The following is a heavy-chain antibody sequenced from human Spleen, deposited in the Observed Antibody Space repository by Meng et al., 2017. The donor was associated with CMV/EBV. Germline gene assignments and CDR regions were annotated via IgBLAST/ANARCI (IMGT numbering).Heavy chain of an antibody. CDR3: ARDLSDDFWTGFGAFHH. J-gene: IGHJ4*03. V-gene: IGHV4-31*03. Sequence: LRLSCTVSGGSINSGRYYWSWIRQRPGEGLEWIGYIYHTGITSYNPPLKSRVTMSVDTSKNQFFLKVISVTAADTAIYYCARDLSDDFWTGFGAFHHWGQGTLVTVSS. CDR1: GGSINSGRYY. CDR2: IYHTGIT. D-gene: IGHD3/OR15-3a*01.